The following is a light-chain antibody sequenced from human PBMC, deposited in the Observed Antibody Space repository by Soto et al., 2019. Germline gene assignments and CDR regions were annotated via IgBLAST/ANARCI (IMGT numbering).Light chain of an antibody. J-gene: IGLJ1*01. CDR2: EVS. Sequence: QSALTQPPSASGSPGQSVTISCTGNSNDVGHSSFISWHHQHPGKGPKLIIYEVSKRPSGVPDRFSGSKSGNTASLSVSGLQDEDEADYFCNAQADNGKHVFGTGTKVTVL. CDR1: SNDVGHSSF. V-gene: IGLV2-8*01. CDR3: NAQADNGKHV.